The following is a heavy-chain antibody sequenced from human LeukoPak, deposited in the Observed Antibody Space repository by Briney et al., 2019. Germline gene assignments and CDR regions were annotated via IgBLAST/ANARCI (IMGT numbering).Heavy chain of an antibody. V-gene: IGHV3-13*01. Sequence: GGSLRLSCAASGFTFRTYDMHWVRQATGKGLGWVSVIGTAGDTYYPDSVKGRFTISRENAKNSLYLQMNSLRAGDTAVYYCVRGGFGELDYWGQGTLVTVSS. CDR3: VRGGFGELDY. J-gene: IGHJ4*02. CDR1: GFTFRTYD. CDR2: IGTAGDT. D-gene: IGHD3-10*01.